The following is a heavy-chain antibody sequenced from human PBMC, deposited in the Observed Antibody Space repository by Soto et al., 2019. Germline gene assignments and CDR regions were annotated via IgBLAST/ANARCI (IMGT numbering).Heavy chain of an antibody. J-gene: IGHJ5*02. V-gene: IGHV4-30-4*01. CDR2: IYYSGST. Sequence: QVQLQESGPGLVKPSQTLSLTCTVSGGSISSGDYYWSWIRQPPGKGLEWIGYIYYSGSTYYNPSLKSRVTISVDTSKNQFSLKLSSVTAADTAVYYCARKPHYYDSSRYNWFDPWGQETLVTVSS. D-gene: IGHD3-22*01. CDR1: GGSISSGDYY. CDR3: ARKPHYYDSSRYNWFDP.